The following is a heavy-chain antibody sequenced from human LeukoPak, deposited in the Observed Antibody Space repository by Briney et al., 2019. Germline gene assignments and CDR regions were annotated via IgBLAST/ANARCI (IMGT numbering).Heavy chain of an antibody. CDR1: GFTFSSYA. CDR3: ARDRNEYSSSSPFDY. D-gene: IGHD6-6*01. Sequence: GGSLRLSCAASGFTFSSYAMHWVRQAPGKGLEWVAVISYDGSNKYYADSVKGRFTISRDNSKNTLYLQMNSLRAEDTAVYYCARDRNEYSSSSPFDYWGQGTLVTVSS. V-gene: IGHV3-30*04. J-gene: IGHJ4*02. CDR2: ISYDGSNK.